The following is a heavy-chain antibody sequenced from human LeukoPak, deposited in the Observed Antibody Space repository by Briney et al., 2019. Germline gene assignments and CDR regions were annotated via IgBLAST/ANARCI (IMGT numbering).Heavy chain of an antibody. D-gene: IGHD6-13*01. CDR1: GFTFSNYG. V-gene: IGHV3-30*02. Sequence: GGSLRLSCAASGFTFSNYGTHWVRQAPGKGLEWVAFIRYDESNKYYADSVKGRFTISTDNSKNTLYLQRSRQGTDDTAVYYCAKRYAAAGTLDYWGQGTLVTVSS. CDR2: IRYDESNK. J-gene: IGHJ4*02. CDR3: AKRYAAAGTLDY.